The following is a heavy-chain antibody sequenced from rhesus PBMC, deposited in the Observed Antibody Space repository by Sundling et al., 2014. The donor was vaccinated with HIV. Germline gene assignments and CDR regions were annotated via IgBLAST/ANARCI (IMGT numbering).Heavy chain of an antibody. D-gene: IGHD6-31*01. CDR3: ARGSRLVLDDDGLDS. V-gene: IGHV1-198*02. Sequence: QVQLVQSGAEVKKPGASVKVSCKASGFTFGSNAISWVRQAPGQGLEWMGGIVPLVGVTNYAQKFQGRVTITADTSTRTAYMELSSLRSEDTAVYYCARGSRLVLDDDGLDSWGQGVSGSPSPQ. CDR1: GFTFGSNA. CDR2: IVPLVGVT. J-gene: IGHJ6*01.